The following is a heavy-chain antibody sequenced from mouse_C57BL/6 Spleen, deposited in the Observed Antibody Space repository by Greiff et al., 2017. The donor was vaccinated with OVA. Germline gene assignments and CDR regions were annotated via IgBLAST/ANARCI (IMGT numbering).Heavy chain of an antibody. V-gene: IGHV5-6*01. D-gene: IGHD2-5*01. CDR3: ARHESNLDY. J-gene: IGHJ2*01. Sequence: DVQLVESGGDLVKPGGSLKLSCAASGFTFSSYGMSWVRQTPDKRLEWVATISSGGSYTYYPDSVKGRFTISRDNAKNTLYLQMSSLKSEDTAMYYCARHESNLDYWGQGTTLTVSS. CDR2: ISSGGSYT. CDR1: GFTFSSYG.